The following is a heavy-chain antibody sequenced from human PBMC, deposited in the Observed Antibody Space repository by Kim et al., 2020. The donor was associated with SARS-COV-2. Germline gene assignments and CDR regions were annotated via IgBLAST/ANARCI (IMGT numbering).Heavy chain of an antibody. J-gene: IGHJ4*02. CDR1: GFTFSSYA. D-gene: IGHD3-10*01. Sequence: GGSLRLSCAASGFTFSSYAMHWVRRAPGKGLEWVAVISYDGSNKYYADSVKGRFTISRDNSKNTLYLQMNSLRAEDTAVYYCARDEAPYGSGSAFDYWGQGTLVTVSS. V-gene: IGHV3-30*04. CDR2: ISYDGSNK. CDR3: ARDEAPYGSGSAFDY.